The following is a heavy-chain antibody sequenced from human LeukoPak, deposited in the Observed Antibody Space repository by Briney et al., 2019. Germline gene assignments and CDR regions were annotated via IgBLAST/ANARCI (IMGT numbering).Heavy chain of an antibody. V-gene: IGHV1-8*01. CDR2: MNPNSGNT. CDR1: GYTFTSYD. CDR3: ASPGGNDPLLYYYYGMDV. D-gene: IGHD4-23*01. Sequence: ASVKVSCKASGYTFTSYDINWVRQATGQGLEWMGWMNPNSGNTGYAQKFQGRVTMTRNTSISTAYMELSSLRSEDTAVYYCASPGGNDPLLYYYYGMDVWGQGTTVTVSS. J-gene: IGHJ6*02.